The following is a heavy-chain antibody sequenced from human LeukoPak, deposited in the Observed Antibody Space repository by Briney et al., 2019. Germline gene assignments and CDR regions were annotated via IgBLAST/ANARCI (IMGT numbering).Heavy chain of an antibody. CDR1: GYSFTSYW. D-gene: IGHD2-21*02. Sequence: GESLKISCKGSGYSFTSYWIGWVRQMPGKGLEWMGIIYPGDSDTRYSPSFQGQVTISADKSISTAYLQWSGLKASDTAMYYCARLGAYCGGDCYPDFDYWGQGTLVTVSS. CDR3: ARLGAYCGGDCYPDFDY. CDR2: IYPGDSDT. J-gene: IGHJ4*02. V-gene: IGHV5-51*01.